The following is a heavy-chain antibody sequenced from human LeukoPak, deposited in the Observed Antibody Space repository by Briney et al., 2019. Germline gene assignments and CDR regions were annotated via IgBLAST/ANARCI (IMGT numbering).Heavy chain of an antibody. Sequence: GGSLRLSCAASRITFSRSAMYWVPQAPGKGLEWVSAISGSGGSTYYADSVKGRFTISRDNSKNTLYLQMNSLRAEDTAVYYCAKDRRVGAARFIDYWGQGTLVTVSS. CDR3: AKDRRVGAARFIDY. CDR1: RITFSRSA. CDR2: ISGSGGST. D-gene: IGHD6-6*01. V-gene: IGHV3-23*01. J-gene: IGHJ4*02.